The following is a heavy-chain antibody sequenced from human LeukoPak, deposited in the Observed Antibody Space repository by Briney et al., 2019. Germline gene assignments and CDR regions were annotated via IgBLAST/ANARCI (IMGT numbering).Heavy chain of an antibody. J-gene: IGHJ4*02. CDR3: ARDKGQWLENWVFDY. V-gene: IGHV1-46*01. Sequence: VASVKVSCKASGYTFTSYYMHWVRQAPGQGLEWMGIINPSGGSTSYAQRFQGRVTMTRDTSTSTVYMELSSLRSEDTAVYYCARDKGQWLENWVFDYWGQGTLVTASS. CDR1: GYTFTSYY. D-gene: IGHD6-19*01. CDR2: INPSGGST.